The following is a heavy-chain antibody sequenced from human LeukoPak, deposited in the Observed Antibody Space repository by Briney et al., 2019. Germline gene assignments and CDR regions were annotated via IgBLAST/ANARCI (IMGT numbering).Heavy chain of an antibody. V-gene: IGHV3-30*01. J-gene: IGHJ4*02. CDR3: VRDGDRDYDFWSGYYHYFDY. Sequence: GGSLRLSCAASGFTFSSYAMHWVRQAPGKGLEWVAVISYDGSNKYYADSVKGRFTISRDNSKNTLYLQMNSLRAEDTAVYYCVRDGDRDYDFWSGYYHYFDYWGQGTLVTVSS. CDR2: ISYDGSNK. D-gene: IGHD3-3*01. CDR1: GFTFSSYA.